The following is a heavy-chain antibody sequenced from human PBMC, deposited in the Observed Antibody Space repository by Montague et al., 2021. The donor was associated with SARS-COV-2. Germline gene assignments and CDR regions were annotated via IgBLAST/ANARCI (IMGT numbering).Heavy chain of an antibody. Sequence: SLRLSCVASGFTFSSFNMNWVRQAPGKGLGWVSFISTSSSNIYYADSVRGRFTISRDNAKNSLYLQMNSLRDEDTAVYYCARERGDYGADGGFDFWGQGTLVTVSS. CDR1: GFTFSSFN. V-gene: IGHV3-48*02. CDR3: ARERGDYGADGGFDF. D-gene: IGHD3-10*01. J-gene: IGHJ4*02. CDR2: ISTSSSNI.